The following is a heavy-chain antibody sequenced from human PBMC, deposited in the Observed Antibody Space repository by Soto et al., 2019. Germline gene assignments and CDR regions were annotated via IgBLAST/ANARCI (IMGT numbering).Heavy chain of an antibody. Sequence: QLLESGGGLVQPGGSLRLSCAASGFTFSTYAMSWVRQAPGKGLEWLSTITGRGGSSYYADSVKGRFAISRDNSINTLFLQMDSLRADDTAVYYCAIDGALLRFLDGGPLHLWGQGALVTVSS. CDR1: GFTFSTYA. V-gene: IGHV3-23*01. CDR2: ITGRGGSS. CDR3: AIDGALLRFLDGGPLHL. J-gene: IGHJ1*01. D-gene: IGHD3-3*01.